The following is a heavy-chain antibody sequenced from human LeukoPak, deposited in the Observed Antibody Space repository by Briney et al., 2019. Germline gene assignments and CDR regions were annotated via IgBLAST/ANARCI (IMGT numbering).Heavy chain of an antibody. J-gene: IGHJ3*02. Sequence: SETLSLTCAVYGGSFSGYYWSWIRQPPGKGLEWIGSIYYSGSTYYNPSLKSRVTISVDTSKNQFSLKLSSVTAADTAVYYCARDTPPDSLWFGEESAFDIWGQGTMVTVSS. CDR2: IYYSGST. D-gene: IGHD3-10*01. V-gene: IGHV4-34*01. CDR3: ARDTPPDSLWFGEESAFDI. CDR1: GGSFSGYY.